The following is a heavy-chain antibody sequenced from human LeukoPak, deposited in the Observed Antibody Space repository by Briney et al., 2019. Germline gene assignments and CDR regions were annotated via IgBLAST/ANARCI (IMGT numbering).Heavy chain of an antibody. V-gene: IGHV1-24*01. CDR2: FDPEDGET. CDR1: GYTLTELS. CDR3: ATGGRSGWYFDY. Sequence: ASVKVSCKVSGYTLTELSMHWVRQAPGKGLEWMGGFDPEDGETIYAQKFQGRVTMTEDTSTDTAYMELSSLRSEDTAVYYCATGGRSGWYFDYRGQGTLVTVSS. D-gene: IGHD6-19*01. J-gene: IGHJ4*02.